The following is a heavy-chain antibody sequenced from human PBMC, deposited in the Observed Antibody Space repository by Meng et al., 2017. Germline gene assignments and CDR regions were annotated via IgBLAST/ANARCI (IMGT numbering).Heavy chain of an antibody. CDR3: ARADSTYYDILTGYYHDNWFDP. J-gene: IGHJ5*02. V-gene: IGHV7-4-1*02. CDR1: GYTFTSYA. D-gene: IGHD3-9*01. CDR2: INTNTGNP. Sequence: ASVKVSCKASGYTFTSYAMNWVRQAPGQGLEWMGWINTNTGNPTYAQGFTGRFVFSLDTPVSTAYLQISSLKAEDTAVYYCARADSTYYDILTGYYHDNWFDPWGQGTLVTVSS.